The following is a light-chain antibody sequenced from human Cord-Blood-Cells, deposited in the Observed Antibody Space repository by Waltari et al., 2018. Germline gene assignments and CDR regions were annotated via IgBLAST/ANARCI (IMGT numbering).Light chain of an antibody. CDR1: QSISSY. CDR3: QQSYSTPRT. CDR2: AAS. J-gene: IGKJ1*01. V-gene: IGKV1-39*01. Sequence: DIQMTQSPSSLSASVGDRVTITYLASQSISSYLNWYQQKPGKAPKILIYAASSLQSGVPSRFSGSGSGTDFTLTISSLQPEDFATYYCQQSYSTPRTFGQGTKVEIK.